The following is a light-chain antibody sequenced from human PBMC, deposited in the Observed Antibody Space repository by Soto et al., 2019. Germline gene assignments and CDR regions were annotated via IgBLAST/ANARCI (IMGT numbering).Light chain of an antibody. CDR2: EVS. J-gene: IGLJ1*01. V-gene: IGLV2-14*01. CDR1: SSDVGGYNY. Sequence: QSALTQPASVSGSPGQSITISCTGTSSDVGGYNYVSWYQQHPGKAPKLMIYEVSNRPSGVPDRFSGSKSGTSASLAITGLQAEDEADYYRQSYDSSLINYVFGTGTKVTVL. CDR3: QSYDSSLINYV.